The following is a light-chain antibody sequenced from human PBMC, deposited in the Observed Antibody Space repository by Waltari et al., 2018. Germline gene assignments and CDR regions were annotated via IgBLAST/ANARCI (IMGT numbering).Light chain of an antibody. J-gene: IGKJ4*01. CDR1: QSVGSY. CDR2: DAS. V-gene: IGKV3-11*01. Sequence: EIVLTQSPATLSLSPGERATLSCRASQSVGSYLAWYQQKPGQAPKVLIYDASNRATGIPARFSGSGSGTDFTLTISSLEPEDFAVYYCQQRYNWPPITFGGGTKVEIE. CDR3: QQRYNWPPIT.